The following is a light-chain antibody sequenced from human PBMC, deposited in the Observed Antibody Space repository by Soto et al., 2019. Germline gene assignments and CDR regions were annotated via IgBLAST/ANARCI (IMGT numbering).Light chain of an antibody. J-gene: IGKJ4*01. CDR2: GAS. CDR1: QGINSY. Sequence: DIQLTQSPSSLSASVGDRVTITCRASQGINSYIAWYQQKPGKAPKLLIYGASTLQSGVPSRFSGSRSGTEFTLTVSSLQPEDFAAYYCQQLNSYPLTFGGGTEVEIK. CDR3: QQLNSYPLT. V-gene: IGKV1-9*01.